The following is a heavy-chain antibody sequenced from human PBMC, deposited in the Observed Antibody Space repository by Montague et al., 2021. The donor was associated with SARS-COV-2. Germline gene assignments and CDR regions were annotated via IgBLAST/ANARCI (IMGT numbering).Heavy chain of an antibody. Sequence: PALVIPTQTLTLTCTFSGFSLSSGGVGVGWIRQPPGKALEWVALIYWDDDKRYSPSLKSRLTMTKDTSEHQVYLTMTNMDPVDTATYYCAHYYYGSGTYFDFDYWGQGTLVTVSS. CDR3: AHYYYGSGTYFDFDY. D-gene: IGHD3-10*01. CDR1: GFSLSSGGVG. J-gene: IGHJ4*02. CDR2: IYWDDDK. V-gene: IGHV2-5*02.